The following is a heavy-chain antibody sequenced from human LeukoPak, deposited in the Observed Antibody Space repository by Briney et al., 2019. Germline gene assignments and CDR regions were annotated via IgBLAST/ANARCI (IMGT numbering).Heavy chain of an antibody. CDR3: ARAASYYDSSGYYYVYYYYGMDV. CDR1: GYTFTSYG. CDR2: ISAYNGNT. J-gene: IGHJ6*02. D-gene: IGHD3-22*01. Sequence: ASVKVSCKASGYTFTSYGISWVRQAPGQGLEWMGWISAYNGNTNYAQKLQGRVTMTTDTSTSTAYKELRSLRSDDTAVYYCARAASYYDSSGYYYVYYYYGMDVWGQGTTVTVSS. V-gene: IGHV1-18*01.